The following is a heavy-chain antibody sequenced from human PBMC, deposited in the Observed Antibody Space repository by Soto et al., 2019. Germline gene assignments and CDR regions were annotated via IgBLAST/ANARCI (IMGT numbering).Heavy chain of an antibody. D-gene: IGHD3-22*01. CDR2: IYYSGST. CDR3: ARCYYYDSSGFRFDP. CDR1: GGSVSSGSYY. Sequence: PSETLSLTCTVSGGSVSSGSYYWSWIRQPPGKGLEWIGYIYYSGSTNYNPSLKSRVTISVDRSKNQFSLKLSSVTAADTAVYYCARCYYYDSSGFRFDPWGQGTLVTVSS. J-gene: IGHJ5*02. V-gene: IGHV4-61*01.